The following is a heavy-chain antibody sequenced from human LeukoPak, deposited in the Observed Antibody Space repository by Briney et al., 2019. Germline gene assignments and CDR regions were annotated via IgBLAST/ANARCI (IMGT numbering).Heavy chain of an antibody. CDR3: AREGSGHGIYCSGGSCYTPNDAFDV. V-gene: IGHV4-4*07. Sequence: PSETLSLTCTVSGGSISNYYWSWIRQPAGKGLEWIGRIYTSGGTNYNPSLKSRITMSVDTSKNQFSLKLSSVTAADTAVYYCAREGSGHGIYCSGGSCYTPNDAFDVWGQGTMVTVSS. D-gene: IGHD2-15*01. J-gene: IGHJ3*01. CDR2: IYTSGGT. CDR1: GGSISNYY.